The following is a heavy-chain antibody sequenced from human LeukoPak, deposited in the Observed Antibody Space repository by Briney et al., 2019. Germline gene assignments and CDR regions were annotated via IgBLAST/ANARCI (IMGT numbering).Heavy chain of an antibody. V-gene: IGHV4-59*01. CDR3: ARETSQKGAQYMDV. Sequence: SEPLSLPCTVSGRSLSIYYGRWIRQPPGKGLEGFGYIYYSGSTNYNPSPKSRVTISVDTSKNQFSLQLSSVTAADTAVYYCARETSQKGAQYMDVWGKGTTVTISS. CDR1: GRSLSIYY. CDR2: IYYSGST. J-gene: IGHJ6*03. D-gene: IGHD3-16*01.